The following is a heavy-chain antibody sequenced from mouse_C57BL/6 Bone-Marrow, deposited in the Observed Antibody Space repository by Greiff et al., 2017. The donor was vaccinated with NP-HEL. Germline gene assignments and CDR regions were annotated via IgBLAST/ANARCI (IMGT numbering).Heavy chain of an antibody. V-gene: IGHV1-81*01. CDR1: GYTFTSYG. D-gene: IGHD2-5*01. Sequence: VQLQQSGAELARPGASVKLSCKASGYTFTSYGISWVKQRTGQGLEWIGEIYPRSGNTYYNEKFKGKATLTADKSSSTAYMELRSLTSEDSAVYVCAREASYNSNAFAYWGRGTLVTVSA. CDR2: IYPRSGNT. CDR3: AREASYNSNAFAY. J-gene: IGHJ3*01.